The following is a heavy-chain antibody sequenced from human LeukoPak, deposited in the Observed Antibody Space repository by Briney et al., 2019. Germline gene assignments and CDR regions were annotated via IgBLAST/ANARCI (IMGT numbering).Heavy chain of an antibody. CDR2: ISSSSSYI. Sequence: GGSLRLSCAASGFTFSSYSMNWVRQAPGKGLEWVSSISSSSSYIYYADSVKGRFTISRDNAKNSLYLQMNSLRAEDTAVYYCARDRGELGFGPWGQGTLVTVSS. V-gene: IGHV3-21*01. D-gene: IGHD1-26*01. CDR1: GFTFSSYS. J-gene: IGHJ5*02. CDR3: ARDRGELGFGP.